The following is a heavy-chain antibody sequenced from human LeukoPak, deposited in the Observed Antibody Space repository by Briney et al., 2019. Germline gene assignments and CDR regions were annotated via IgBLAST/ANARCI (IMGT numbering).Heavy chain of an antibody. CDR2: MNPNSGNT. J-gene: IGHJ4*02. D-gene: IGHD3-10*01. CDR3: ARNPAASGSFEY. Sequence: GASVKVSCKVSGYTLTELSMHWVRQATGQGLEWMGWMNPNSGNTGYAQRFQGRVTMTRDTSTGTAYMDLSSLTSEDTAVYYCARNPAASGSFEYWGQGTLVTVSS. V-gene: IGHV1-8*01. CDR1: GYTLTELS.